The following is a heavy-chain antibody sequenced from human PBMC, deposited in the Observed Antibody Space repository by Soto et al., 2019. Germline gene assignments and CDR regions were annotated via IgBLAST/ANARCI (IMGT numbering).Heavy chain of an antibody. CDR2: ISAYNGNT. CDR3: ARRNMGRGVIISYYYYYYMDG. Sequence: ASVKVSCKASGYTFTIYGISCVRQAPGQGLEWMGWISAYNGNTNYAQKLQGRVTMTTDTSTSTAYMELRSLRSDDTAVYYCARRNMGRGVIISYYYYYYMDGRGKGTTVTVSS. D-gene: IGHD3-10*01. CDR1: GYTFTIYG. V-gene: IGHV1-18*01. J-gene: IGHJ6*03.